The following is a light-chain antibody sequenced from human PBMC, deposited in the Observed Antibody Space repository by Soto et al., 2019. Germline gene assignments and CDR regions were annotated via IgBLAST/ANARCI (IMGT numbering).Light chain of an antibody. CDR2: DAS. CDR3: QQYGSSPYT. J-gene: IGKJ2*01. Sequence: EIVLTQSPGTLSLSPGERATLSCRASQSVSSSYLAWYQQKPGQAPRLLIYDASSRATGIPDRFSGSGSGTDFTLSISRLEPEAFAVYYCQQYGSSPYTFGKGTKLEIK. CDR1: QSVSSSY. V-gene: IGKV3-20*01.